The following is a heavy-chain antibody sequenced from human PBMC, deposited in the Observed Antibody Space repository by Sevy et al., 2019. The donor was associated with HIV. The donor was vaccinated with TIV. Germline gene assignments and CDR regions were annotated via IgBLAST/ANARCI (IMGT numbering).Heavy chain of an antibody. J-gene: IGHJ3*02. Sequence: GGSLRLSCAASGFTFDEYAIHWVRQAPGKGLERVSGIIWNSGIIDYGDSVKGRFTISRDNTKNSLYLQMNSLRTEDTALYYCAKGAGQWLGDAFDTWGQGTMVTVSS. CDR3: AKGAGQWLGDAFDT. V-gene: IGHV3-9*01. CDR1: GFTFDEYA. D-gene: IGHD6-19*01. CDR2: IIWNSGII.